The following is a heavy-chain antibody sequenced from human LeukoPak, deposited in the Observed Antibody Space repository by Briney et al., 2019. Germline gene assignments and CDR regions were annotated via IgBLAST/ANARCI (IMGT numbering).Heavy chain of an antibody. CDR2: IYYSGST. CDR1: GGSISNYY. V-gene: IGHV4-59*01. Sequence: SETLSLTCTVSGGSISNYYWRWIRQPPGKGLEWIGYIYYSGSTNYNPSLKSRVTISVVTSKNQFSLKLSSVTAADTAVYYCARSWGGAFDYWGQGTLVTVSS. J-gene: IGHJ4*02. CDR3: ARSWGGAFDY. D-gene: IGHD3-16*01.